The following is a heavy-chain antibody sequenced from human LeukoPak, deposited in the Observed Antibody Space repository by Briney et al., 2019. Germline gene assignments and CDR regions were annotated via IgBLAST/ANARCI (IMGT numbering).Heavy chain of an antibody. D-gene: IGHD3-16*01. V-gene: IGHV1-18*01. Sequence: ASVKVSCRASGYTFTSYGVSWVRQAPGQGLEWMGWISAYNDNTNYAQKLQGRVTMSTDTSTSTAYMELRSLRSDDTAVYYCAREGGSWFDPWGQGTLVTVSS. CDR3: AREGGSWFDP. CDR2: ISAYNDNT. J-gene: IGHJ5*02. CDR1: GYTFTSYG.